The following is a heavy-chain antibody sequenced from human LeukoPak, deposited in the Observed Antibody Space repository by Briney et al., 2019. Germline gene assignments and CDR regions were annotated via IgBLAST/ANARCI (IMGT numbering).Heavy chain of an antibody. D-gene: IGHD6-13*01. CDR2: ISGSGGST. Sequence: GGSLRLSCATSGFIFSTYALSWVRQAPGKGLEWASSISGSGGSTYHADSVKGRFTISRDSSKNTLYLQMDSLRAEDTAIYYCARVIRAAPGKGYFDYWGQGTLVTVSS. J-gene: IGHJ4*02. CDR1: GFIFSTYA. V-gene: IGHV3-23*01. CDR3: ARVIRAAPGKGYFDY.